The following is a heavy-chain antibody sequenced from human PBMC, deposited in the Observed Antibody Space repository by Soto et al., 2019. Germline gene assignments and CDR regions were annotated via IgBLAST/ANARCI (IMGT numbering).Heavy chain of an antibody. D-gene: IGHD1-26*01. J-gene: IGHJ4*02. V-gene: IGHV4-30-4*01. Sequence: QVQLQESGPGLVKPSQTLSLTCTVSGGSIGRGDYYWSWIRQPPGKGLEWIGYIYFSGSTYYNPSLESRVTISVDTSNNRLSLKLSSVTAADTAVYYCAFRTRWVDYWGQGTLVTVFS. CDR1: GGSIGRGDYY. CDR3: AFRTRWVDY. CDR2: IYFSGST.